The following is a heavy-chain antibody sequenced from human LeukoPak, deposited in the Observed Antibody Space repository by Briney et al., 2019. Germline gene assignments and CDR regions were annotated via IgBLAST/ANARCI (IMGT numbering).Heavy chain of an antibody. J-gene: IGHJ4*02. CDR3: AKARSSWFVFDY. V-gene: IGHV3-9*01. CDR1: GFTFDDYA. Sequence: PGGSLRLSCAASGFTFDDYAMHWVRQAPGKGLECVSGISWNSGSIGYADSVKGRFTISRDNAKNSLYLQMNSLRAEDTALYYCAKARSSWFVFDYWGQGTLVTVSS. D-gene: IGHD6-13*01. CDR2: ISWNSGSI.